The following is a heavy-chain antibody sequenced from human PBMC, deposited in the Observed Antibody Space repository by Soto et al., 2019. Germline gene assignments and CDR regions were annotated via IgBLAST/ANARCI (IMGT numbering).Heavy chain of an antibody. CDR2: ISTYNGNT. CDR1: GYTFNTYD. J-gene: IGHJ4*02. Sequence: ASVKVSCKASGYTFNTYDISWVRQAPGQGLEWMGRISTYNGNTNYPQSLQGRLTLTTDTSTTTAYMELRSLRSDDTAVYYCAKDPRIGIAVAGVFDYWGQGTLVTVSS. V-gene: IGHV1-18*01. D-gene: IGHD6-19*01. CDR3: AKDPRIGIAVAGVFDY.